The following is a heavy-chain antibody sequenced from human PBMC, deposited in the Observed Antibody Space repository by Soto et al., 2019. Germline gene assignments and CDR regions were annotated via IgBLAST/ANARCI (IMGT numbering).Heavy chain of an antibody. CDR3: ARDGVLATDPIEY. CDR2: ISSSSTTV. J-gene: IGHJ4*02. D-gene: IGHD5-12*01. Sequence: GGSLRLSCAAPGFTLSDYYMSWVRQAPGKGLEWLSYISSSSTTVYYVDSVKGRFTISRDNAKNSLYLQMDSLRVEDTAVYYCARDGVLATDPIEYWGQRDQVPVSS. CDR1: GFTLSDYY. V-gene: IGHV3-11*01.